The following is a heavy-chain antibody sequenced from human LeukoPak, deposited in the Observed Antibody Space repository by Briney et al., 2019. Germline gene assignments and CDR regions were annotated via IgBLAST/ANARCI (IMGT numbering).Heavy chain of an antibody. V-gene: IGHV3-30-3*01. CDR3: ARDLVLYDTLTGHDK. D-gene: IGHD3-9*01. Sequence: PGGSLGLSCVASGFTFRNYAMNWVRQAPGKGLEWVAVISYDGNNKYYAGSVKGRFTISRDNSKNTLHLGMSSLRVEDTAVYYCARDLVLYDTLTGHDKWGQGTLVTVSS. CDR2: ISYDGNNK. CDR1: GFTFRNYA. J-gene: IGHJ4*02.